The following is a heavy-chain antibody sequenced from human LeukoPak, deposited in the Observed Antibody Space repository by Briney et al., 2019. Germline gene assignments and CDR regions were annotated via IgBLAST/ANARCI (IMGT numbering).Heavy chain of an antibody. CDR3: ARVKEDGSYDRFDY. V-gene: IGHV5-51*01. D-gene: IGHD1-26*01. J-gene: IGHJ4*02. CDR2: IYPADSDI. CDR1: GYSFTNYW. Sequence: GESLKISCKGSGYSFTNYWIGWVRQMPGKGLEWMGIIYPADSDIRYSPSVQGQVTISPDKSINTAYLQWSSLKASDTAMYYCARVKEDGSYDRFDYWGQGTLVTVSS.